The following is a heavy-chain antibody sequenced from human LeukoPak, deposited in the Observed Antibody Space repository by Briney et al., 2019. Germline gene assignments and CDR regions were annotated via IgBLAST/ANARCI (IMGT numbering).Heavy chain of an antibody. D-gene: IGHD2-2*01. CDR2: ISHDGSNT. Sequence: PGGSLRLSCAASGFTFCSYAMHWVRQAPGKGLEWVAVISHDGSNTYYTDSVKGRFTISRGDSKNTLYLQMNSLRGEDTAVYYCARPYCSSSSCNPYYYWFMDVWGKGTTVTVSS. V-gene: IGHV3-30-3*01. CDR3: ARPYCSSSSCNPYYYWFMDV. CDR1: GFTFCSYA. J-gene: IGHJ6*03.